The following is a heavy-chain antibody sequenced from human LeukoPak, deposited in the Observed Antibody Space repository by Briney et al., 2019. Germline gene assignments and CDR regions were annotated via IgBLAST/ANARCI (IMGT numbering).Heavy chain of an antibody. D-gene: IGHD6-6*01. CDR2: MNPNSGNT. CDR3: ARGPMERRYSSSYVVDY. J-gene: IGHJ4*02. Sequence: ASVKVSCKASGYTFTSYDINWVRQATGQGLEWMGWMNPNSGNTGYAQKFQGRVTITRNTSISTAYMELSSLRSEDTAVYYCARGPMERRYSSSYVVDYWGQGTLVTVSS. CDR1: GYTFTSYD. V-gene: IGHV1-8*03.